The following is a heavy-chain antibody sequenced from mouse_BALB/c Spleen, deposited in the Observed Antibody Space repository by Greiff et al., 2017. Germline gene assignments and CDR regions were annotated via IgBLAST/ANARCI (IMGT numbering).Heavy chain of an antibody. V-gene: IGHV1-9*01. CDR2: ILPGSGST. CDR1: GYTFSSYW. D-gene: IGHD2-14*01. CDR3: ARRAYYRYDDYYAMDY. J-gene: IGHJ4*01. Sequence: QVQLQQSGAELMKPGASVKISCKATGYTFSSYWIEWVKQRPGHGLEWIGEILPGSGSTNYNEKFKGKATFTADTSSNTAYMQLSSLTSEDSAVYYCARRAYYRYDDYYAMDYWGQGNSVTVSS.